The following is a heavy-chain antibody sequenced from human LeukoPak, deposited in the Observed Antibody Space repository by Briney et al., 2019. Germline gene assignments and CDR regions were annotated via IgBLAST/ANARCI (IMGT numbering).Heavy chain of an antibody. CDR2: INPSGGST. CDR3: AREPSQPKGIAAHQTTYGMDV. D-gene: IGHD6-6*01. CDR1: GYTFTSYY. Sequence: GASVKVSCKASGYTFTSYYMHWVRQAPGQGLEWMGIINPSGGSTSYAQKFQGRVTMTRDTSTSTVYMELSSLGSEDTAVYYCAREPSQPKGIAAHQTTYGMDVWGQGTTVTVSS. V-gene: IGHV1-46*01. J-gene: IGHJ6*02.